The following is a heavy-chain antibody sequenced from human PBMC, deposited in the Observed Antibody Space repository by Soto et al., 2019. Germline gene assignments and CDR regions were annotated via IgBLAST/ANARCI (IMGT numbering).Heavy chain of an antibody. CDR3: GREGGGFGEKRAFDI. V-gene: IGHV3-21*01. Sequence: EVQLVESGGGLVKPGGSLRLSCAASGFTFSNYNMNWVRQAPGKGLEWVSSFSSTSSYIYYADSVKGRFTISRDNAKNSLYRKMNSLRVEDTAVYYCGREGGGFGEKRAFDIWGQGTMVTVSS. J-gene: IGHJ3*02. CDR1: GFTFSNYN. D-gene: IGHD3-10*01. CDR2: FSSTSSYI.